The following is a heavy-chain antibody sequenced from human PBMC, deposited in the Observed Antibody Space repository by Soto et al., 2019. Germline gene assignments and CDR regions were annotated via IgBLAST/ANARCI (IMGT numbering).Heavy chain of an antibody. Sequence: QVQLVQSGAEVKRPGASVMVSCKASGYTFTGYYIHWVRQAPGQGLEWLGWNIPNSGGTKFAQKFQGRVTMARDTSISTAYMELSGLTSDDTAVYHCARAGMAAARSGEYAMDVWGQGTTVTVSS. CDR2: NIPNSGGT. CDR1: GYTFTGYY. D-gene: IGHD6-25*01. V-gene: IGHV1-2*02. CDR3: ARAGMAAARSGEYAMDV. J-gene: IGHJ6*02.